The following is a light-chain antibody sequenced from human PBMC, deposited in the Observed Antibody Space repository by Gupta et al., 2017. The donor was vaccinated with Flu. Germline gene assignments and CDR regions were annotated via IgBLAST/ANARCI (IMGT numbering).Light chain of an antibody. V-gene: IGLV1-40*01. CDR1: RSHPGAGYA. CDR2: TND. Sequence: QSVLTQPPSVSGAPGQRVTLSCTWTRSHPGAGYAVHWYQFVPGTDPKLRSYTNDIRPSGVPDRFSGSRAGASESLDISGLQAEDEADYDGQYFDTGLGGSVFGGGTKLTV. CDR3: QYFDTGLGGSV. J-gene: IGLJ3*02.